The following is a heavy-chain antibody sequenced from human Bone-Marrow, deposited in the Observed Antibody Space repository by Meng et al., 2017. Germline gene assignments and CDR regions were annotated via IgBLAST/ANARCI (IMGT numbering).Heavy chain of an antibody. V-gene: IGHV4-34*01. CDR3: ARGQYFSWWELLPAFWFDP. CDR2: INHSGST. J-gene: IGHJ5*02. Sequence: VKQWGPGLLEPSETLSLHWPVHGGSFSGDYWSWIRQPPGKGLEWIGEINHSGSTNYNPSLKSRVTISVDTSKNQFSLKLSSVTAADTAVYYCARGQYFSWWELLPAFWFDPWGQGTLVTVSS. CDR1: GGSFSGDY. D-gene: IGHD1-26*01.